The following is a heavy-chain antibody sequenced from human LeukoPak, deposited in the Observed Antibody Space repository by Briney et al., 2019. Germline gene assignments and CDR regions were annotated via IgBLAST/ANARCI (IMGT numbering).Heavy chain of an antibody. V-gene: IGHV3-21*01. CDR1: GFTFSSYS. J-gene: IGHJ4*02. CDR2: ISSSSSYI. Sequence: PGGSLRLSCAASGFTFSSYSMNWVRQAPGKGLEWVSSISSSSSYIYYADSVKGRFTISRDNVKNSLYLQMNSLRAEDTAVYYCASSTSWLGWWYFDYWGQGTLVTVSS. D-gene: IGHD2-2*01. CDR3: ASSTSWLGWWYFDY.